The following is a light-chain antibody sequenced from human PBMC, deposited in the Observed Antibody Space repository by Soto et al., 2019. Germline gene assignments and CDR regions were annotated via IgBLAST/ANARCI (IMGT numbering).Light chain of an antibody. Sequence: EIVLTQSPGTLSLSAGQRATLSCRASHTISSSYLAWYQQKPGQVPRLLMYGISTRATGTPDRFRGSGSGTDFTLTITRLEPEDFAVYYCQQYDNLPRTFGQGTKVDTK. CDR1: HTISSSY. CDR3: QQYDNLPRT. V-gene: IGKV3-20*01. J-gene: IGKJ1*01. CDR2: GIS.